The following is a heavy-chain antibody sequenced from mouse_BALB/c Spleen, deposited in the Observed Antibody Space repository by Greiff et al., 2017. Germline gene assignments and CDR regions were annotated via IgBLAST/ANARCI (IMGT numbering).Heavy chain of an antibody. Sequence: EVQLQESGGGLVQPKGSLKLSCAASGFTFNTYAMNWVRQAPGKGLEWVARIRSKSNNYATYYADSVKDRFTISRDDSQSMLYLQMNNLKTEDTAMYYCVRQPYGSVYWYFDVWGAGTTVTVSS. D-gene: IGHD1-1*01. CDR1: GFTFNTYA. V-gene: IGHV10-1*02. J-gene: IGHJ1*01. CDR2: IRSKSNNYAT. CDR3: VRQPYGSVYWYFDV.